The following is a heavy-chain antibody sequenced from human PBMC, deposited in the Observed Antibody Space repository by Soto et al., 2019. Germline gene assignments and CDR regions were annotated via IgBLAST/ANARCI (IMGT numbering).Heavy chain of an antibody. J-gene: IGHJ4*02. V-gene: IGHV3-74*01. D-gene: IGHD1-1*01. Sequence: EVQLVESGGDLVQPGGSLRLSCAVSGFTFTNNWIHWVRQAPGKGLLWVSRLTGGTATGYAASVRGRFTISGDAAKNTLYLQMNDLRAEDTAVYYCTTVFDYWGRGNLVTVSS. CDR2: LTGGTAT. CDR1: GFTFTNNW. CDR3: TTVFDY.